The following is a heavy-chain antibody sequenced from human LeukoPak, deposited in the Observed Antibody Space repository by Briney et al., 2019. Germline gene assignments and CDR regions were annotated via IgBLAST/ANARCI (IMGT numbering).Heavy chain of an antibody. CDR2: IIPILGIA. CDR3: ARDRDDSSGYPYWYFDL. D-gene: IGHD3-22*01. V-gene: IGHV1-69*04. CDR1: GGTFSSYA. Sequence: ASVKVSCKASGGTFSSYAISWVRQAPGQGLEWMGRIIPILGIANYAQKFQGRVTITADKSTSIAYMELSSLRSEDTAVYYCARDRDDSSGYPYWYFDLWGRGTLVTVSS. J-gene: IGHJ2*01.